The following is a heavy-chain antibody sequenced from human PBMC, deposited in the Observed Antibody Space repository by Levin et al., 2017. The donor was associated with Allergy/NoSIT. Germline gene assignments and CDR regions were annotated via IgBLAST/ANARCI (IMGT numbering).Heavy chain of an antibody. J-gene: IGHJ4*02. Sequence: SQTLSLTCTVSGGSISSGGYYWSWIRQHPGKGLEWIGYIYYSGSTYYNPSLKSRVTISVDTSKNQFSLKLSSVTAADTAVYYCAITYSSSWYGYFDYWGQGTLVTVSS. D-gene: IGHD6-13*01. V-gene: IGHV4-31*02. CDR2: IYYSGST. CDR3: AITYSSSWYGYFDY. CDR1: GGSISSGGYY.